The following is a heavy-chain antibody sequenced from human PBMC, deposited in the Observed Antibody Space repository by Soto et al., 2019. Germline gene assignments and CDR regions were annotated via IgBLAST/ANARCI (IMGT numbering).Heavy chain of an antibody. Sequence: QVQLVQSGDEVKKHGASVKVSCKASGYTFTSYDINWVRQATGQGLEWMGWMNPNSGNTGYAQNFQGRVTMTRNTSIGTAYMALSSLRSEDTAVYYWASSTKVYGGRHWGQGSLVTVSS. J-gene: IGHJ4*02. CDR2: MNPNSGNT. CDR3: ASSTKVYGGRH. D-gene: IGHD4-17*01. CDR1: GYTFTSYD. V-gene: IGHV1-8*01.